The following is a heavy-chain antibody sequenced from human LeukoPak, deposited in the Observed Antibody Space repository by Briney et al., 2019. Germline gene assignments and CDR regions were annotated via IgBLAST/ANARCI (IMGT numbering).Heavy chain of an antibody. J-gene: IGHJ4*02. CDR1: GFTFNNYG. CDR3: AKGRGYSGYVITDKFDY. CDR2: VSYDGINK. Sequence: PGGSLRLSCAASGFTFNNYGMHWVRQAPGKGLEWVAVVSYDGINKYYADSVRGRFTISRDNSINTLYLQMDSLRAEDTAVYYCAKGRGYSGYVITDKFDYWGQGTLVTVSS. V-gene: IGHV3-30*18. D-gene: IGHD5-12*01.